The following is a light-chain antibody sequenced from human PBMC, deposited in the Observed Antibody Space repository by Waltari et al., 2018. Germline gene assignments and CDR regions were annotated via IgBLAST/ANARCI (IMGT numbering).Light chain of an antibody. CDR1: QSVSDF. CDR3: QQRSNWPPLT. Sequence: EIVLTQSPVPLSLSPGERATLSCRASQSVSDFLAWYQQKPGQAPRLLIYDASIRATGIPARFSGSGSGTNFTLTISSLEPEDFAVYYCQQRSNWPPLTFGGGTKVEIK. CDR2: DAS. V-gene: IGKV3-11*01. J-gene: IGKJ4*01.